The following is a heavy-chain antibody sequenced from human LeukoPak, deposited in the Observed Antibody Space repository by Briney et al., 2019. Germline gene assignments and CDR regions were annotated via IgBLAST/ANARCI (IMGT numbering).Heavy chain of an antibody. Sequence: GGSLRLSYAASGFTFRNYEMQWVRQAPGKGLEWVSYISGRGDTIHYADSVKGRFTISRDNAKNSLYLQMNSLRAEDTALYYCARGDYYGSQNYTFDVWGQGTMVTVSS. CDR2: ISGRGDTI. CDR1: GFTFRNYE. D-gene: IGHD3-10*01. V-gene: IGHV3-48*03. CDR3: ARGDYYGSQNYTFDV. J-gene: IGHJ3*01.